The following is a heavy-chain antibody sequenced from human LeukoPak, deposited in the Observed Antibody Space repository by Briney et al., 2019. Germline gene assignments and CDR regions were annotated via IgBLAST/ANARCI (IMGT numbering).Heavy chain of an antibody. Sequence: SETLSLTCTVSGGSMNTYFWSWIRQPPGKGLEWMGYVYHAGSTTYKPSLKSRITISVDTSKNQFSLKLTSVTAADTAVYYCARVAWSGSYVNYSYMDVWGKGTTVTVSS. CDR1: GGSMNTYF. CDR2: VYHAGST. CDR3: ARVAWSGSYVNYSYMDV. J-gene: IGHJ6*03. V-gene: IGHV4-59*01. D-gene: IGHD3-16*01.